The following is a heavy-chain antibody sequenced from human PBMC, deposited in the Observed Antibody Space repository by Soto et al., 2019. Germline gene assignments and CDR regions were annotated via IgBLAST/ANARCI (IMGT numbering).Heavy chain of an antibody. Sequence: ASVKVSCKASGYTFTSYYMHWVRQAPGQGLEWMGIINPSGGSTSYAQKFQGRVTMTRDTSTSTVYMELSSLRSEDTAVYYCAREALPYDILTGYSFDYWGQGTLVTVS. V-gene: IGHV1-46*03. D-gene: IGHD3-9*01. J-gene: IGHJ4*02. CDR2: INPSGGST. CDR3: AREALPYDILTGYSFDY. CDR1: GYTFTSYY.